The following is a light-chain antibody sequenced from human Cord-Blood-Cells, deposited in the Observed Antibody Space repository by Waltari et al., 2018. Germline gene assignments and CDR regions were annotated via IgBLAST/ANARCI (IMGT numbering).Light chain of an antibody. CDR1: SSEVGGYNA. CDR3: SSYTSSSTGV. J-gene: IGLJ2*01. V-gene: IGLV2-14*01. Sequence: QSALPQPASVSGSPGQSITISCTGTSSEVGGYNAVSWYQQPPGKPPKLMIYDVSKRPSGVSNRFAGSKSGNTASLTISGLQAEDEADYYCSSYTSSSTGVFGGGTKLTVL. CDR2: DVS.